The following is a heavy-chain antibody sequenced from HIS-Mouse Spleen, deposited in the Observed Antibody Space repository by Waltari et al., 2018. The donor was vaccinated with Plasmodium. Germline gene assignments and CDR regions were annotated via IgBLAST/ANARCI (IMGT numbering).Heavy chain of an antibody. D-gene: IGHD6-13*01. CDR1: GFTFRSSC. J-gene: IGHJ4*02. CDR2: ISYDGSNK. Sequence: QVQLVESGGGVVQPGRSLPLSSAASGFTFRSSCMHWVRQAPGKGLEWVAVISYDGSNKYYADSVKGRFTISRDNSKNTLYLQMNSLRAEDTAVYYCAKDRRSSSWYVDYWGQGTLVTVSS. V-gene: IGHV3-30*18. CDR3: AKDRRSSSWYVDY.